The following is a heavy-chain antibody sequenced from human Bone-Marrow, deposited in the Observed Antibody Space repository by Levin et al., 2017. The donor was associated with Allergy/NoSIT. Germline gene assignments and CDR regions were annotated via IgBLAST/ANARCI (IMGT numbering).Heavy chain of an antibody. CDR2: ISGSGGST. Sequence: GGSLRLSCAASGFTFISNAMSWARPAPGKGLAWVSGISGSGGSTYYADSVKGRFTISRDNGKNTLYLQMNSLRAEDTALYYCAKADWQWRGWGQGTLVTVSS. D-gene: IGHD6-19*01. J-gene: IGHJ4*02. CDR3: AKADWQWRG. CDR1: GFTFISNA. V-gene: IGHV3-23*01.